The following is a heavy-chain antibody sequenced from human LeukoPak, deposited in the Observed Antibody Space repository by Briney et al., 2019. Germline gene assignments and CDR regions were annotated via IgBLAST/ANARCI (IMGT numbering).Heavy chain of an antibody. V-gene: IGHV3-13*04. D-gene: IGHD6-19*01. CDR2: IGTSGDT. J-gene: IGHJ4*02. CDR3: SRVGSSGWPNYFDS. Sequence: GGSLRLSCAASGFTFSSYDMHWVRQATGKGLEWVSVIGTSGDTYYAGSVMGRFTISRENAKNSLYLQMNSLTAGDTAVYFCSRVGSSGWPNYFDSWGQGTLVTVSS. CDR1: GFTFSSYD.